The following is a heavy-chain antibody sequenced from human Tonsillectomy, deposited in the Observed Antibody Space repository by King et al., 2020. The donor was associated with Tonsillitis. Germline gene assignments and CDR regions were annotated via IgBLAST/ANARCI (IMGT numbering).Heavy chain of an antibody. Sequence: QLVESGGGLVQPGRSLRLSCAASGFTFDDHAMHWVRQAPGKGLEGVSGISWNSGSIGYAVSVKGRFTISRDNAKNSLYLQMNSLRAEDTALYYCAKGAIAAAGPSVRGFDYWGQEILVTVSS. V-gene: IGHV3-9*01. CDR1: GFTFDDHA. CDR2: ISWNSGSI. D-gene: IGHD6-13*01. CDR3: AKGAIAAAGPSVRGFDY. J-gene: IGHJ4*02.